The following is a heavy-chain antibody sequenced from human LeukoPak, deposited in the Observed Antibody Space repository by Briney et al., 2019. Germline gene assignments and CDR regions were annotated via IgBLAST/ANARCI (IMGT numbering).Heavy chain of an antibody. CDR1: GFTFSSYG. CDR3: ARDILTGLNWLDP. D-gene: IGHD3-9*01. V-gene: IGHV3-33*01. Sequence: GGSLRLSCAASGFTFSSYGMHWVRQAPGKGLEWVAVIWYDGSNKYYADSVKGRFTISRDNSKNTLYLQMNSLRAEDTAVYYCARDILTGLNWLDPWGQGTLVTVSS. J-gene: IGHJ5*02. CDR2: IWYDGSNK.